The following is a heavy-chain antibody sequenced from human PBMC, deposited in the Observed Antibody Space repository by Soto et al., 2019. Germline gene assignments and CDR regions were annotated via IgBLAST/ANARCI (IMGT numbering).Heavy chain of an antibody. CDR3: ASKTIEGGLRFLEWSPPYYYYGMDV. D-gene: IGHD3-3*01. V-gene: IGHV1-69*06. J-gene: IGHJ6*02. CDR2: IIPIFGTA. Sequence: GASVKVSCKASGGTFSSYAISWVRQAPGQGLEWMGGIIPIFGTANYAQKFQGRVTITADKSTSTAYMELSGLRSEDTAVYYCASKTIEGGLRFLEWSPPYYYYGMDVWGQGTTVTVSS. CDR1: GGTFSSYA.